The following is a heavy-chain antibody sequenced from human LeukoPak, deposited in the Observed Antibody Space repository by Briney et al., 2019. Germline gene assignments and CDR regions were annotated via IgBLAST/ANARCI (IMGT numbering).Heavy chain of an antibody. CDR1: GYTFTSYG. Sequence: ASVKVSCKASGYTFTSYGISWVRQAPGQGLEWMGWISAYNGNTNYAQKLQGRVTMTTDTSTSTAYMELRSLRSDDTAVYYCAREPHTASGLTTDAFDIWGQGAMVAVSS. CDR3: AREPHTASGLTTDAFDI. CDR2: ISAYNGNT. J-gene: IGHJ3*02. V-gene: IGHV1-18*01. D-gene: IGHD2-21*02.